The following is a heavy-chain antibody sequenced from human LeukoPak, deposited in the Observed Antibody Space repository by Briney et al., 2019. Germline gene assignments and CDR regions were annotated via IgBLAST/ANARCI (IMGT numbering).Heavy chain of an antibody. V-gene: IGHV3-48*02. CDR3: ARGGPTVTTWGLFDY. J-gene: IGHJ4*02. D-gene: IGHD4-17*01. CDR1: GFTSSSYS. CDR2: IGSSSSTI. Sequence: GGSLRLSCAASGFTSSSYSMNWVRQAPGKGLDWVSYIGSSSSTIYYADSVKGRFTISRDNAKNSLYLQMNSLRDEDTAVYYCARGGPTVTTWGLFDYWGQGTLVTVSS.